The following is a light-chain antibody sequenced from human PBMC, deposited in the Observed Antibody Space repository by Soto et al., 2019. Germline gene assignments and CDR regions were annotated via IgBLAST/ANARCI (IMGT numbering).Light chain of an antibody. Sequence: EIVLTHSPATLSLSPGERAALSARARQRVSRYLAWYQPTPVQAPRLITCDASTRATCIPARFRGSGSGTEFTLTFSSLQSEDFAVYYCQQYNKRGPYKFGRG. V-gene: IGKV3-15*01. CDR2: DAS. J-gene: IGKJ4*02. CDR1: QRVSRY. CDR3: QQYNKRGPYK.